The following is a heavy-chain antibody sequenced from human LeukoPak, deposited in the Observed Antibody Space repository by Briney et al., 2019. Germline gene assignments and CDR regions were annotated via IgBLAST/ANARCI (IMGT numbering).Heavy chain of an antibody. J-gene: IGHJ6*03. V-gene: IGHV4-34*01. CDR1: GGSFSGYY. CDR3: ARGPNFRNCSSTSCSHYYYYYYMDV. CDR2: INHSGST. Sequence: SETLSLTCAVYGGSFSGYYWSWIRQPPGKGLEWIGEINHSGSTNYNPSLKSRVTISVDTSKNQFSLKLSSVTAADTAVYYCARGPNFRNCSSTSCSHYYYYYYMDVWGKGTTVTVSS. D-gene: IGHD2-2*01.